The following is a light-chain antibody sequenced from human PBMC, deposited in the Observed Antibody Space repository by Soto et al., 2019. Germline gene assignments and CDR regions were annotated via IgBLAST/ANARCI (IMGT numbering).Light chain of an antibody. V-gene: IGKV3-20*01. J-gene: IGKJ2*01. CDR3: HHYGSSPQT. CDR1: QSVRNSY. CDR2: GAS. Sequence: EIVLTQSPGTLSLSPGERATLSCRASQSVRNSYLAWYRQKPGQAPSLLIYGASSRATGIPDRFSGSGSGTDFTLTISRLEPEDFAVYYCHHYGSSPQTFGQGTKLEIK.